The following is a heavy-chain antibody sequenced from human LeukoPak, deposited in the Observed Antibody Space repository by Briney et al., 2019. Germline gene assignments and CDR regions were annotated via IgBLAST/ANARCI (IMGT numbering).Heavy chain of an antibody. CDR3: ARVCGSPHCGDY. D-gene: IGHD1-26*01. V-gene: IGHV3-48*03. J-gene: IGHJ4*02. CDR2: ISSSGSTI. Sequence: GGSLRLSCAASGFTFSSYEMNWVRQAPGKGLEWVSYISSSGSTIYYADSVKGRFTISRDNARNSLYLQMNSLRAEDTAVYYCARVCGSPHCGDYWGQGTLVTVSS. CDR1: GFTFSSYE.